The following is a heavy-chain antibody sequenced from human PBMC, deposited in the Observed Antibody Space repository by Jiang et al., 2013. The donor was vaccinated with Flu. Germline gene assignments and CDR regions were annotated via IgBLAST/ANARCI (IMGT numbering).Heavy chain of an antibody. CDR2: IHYSGST. D-gene: IGHD2-8*02. V-gene: IGHV4-59*01. Sequence: LLKPSETLSLTCTVSGGSISPYYRTWIRQPPGKGLEWIGYIHYSGSTKYNPSLQSRVTISVDTSKNQFSLKLSSVTAADTAVYYCARVLVHGNSDSWGQGTLVTVSS. CDR3: ARVLVHGNSDS. CDR1: GGSISPYY. J-gene: IGHJ4*02.